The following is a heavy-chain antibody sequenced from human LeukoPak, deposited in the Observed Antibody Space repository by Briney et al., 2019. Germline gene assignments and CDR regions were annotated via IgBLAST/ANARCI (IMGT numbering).Heavy chain of an antibody. CDR1: GGSITSYH. CDR3: ARLGTTFDAFDL. CDR2: IHYSGGT. D-gene: IGHD2/OR15-2a*01. Sequence: SETLSLTCTVSGGSITSYHWGCIRQPPGKGLELMGCIHYSGGTNYNPSLRSRLTISIDSSKNQFSLTLNSATAADTAVYYCARLGTTFDAFDLWGQGAMITVSS. V-gene: IGHV4-59*13. J-gene: IGHJ3*01.